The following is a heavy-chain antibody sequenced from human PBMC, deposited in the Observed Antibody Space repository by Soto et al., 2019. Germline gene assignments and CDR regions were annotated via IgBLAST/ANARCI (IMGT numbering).Heavy chain of an antibody. CDR2: IYWNDDK. V-gene: IGHV2-5*01. CDR1: GFSLSTSGVG. J-gene: IGHJ4*02. Sequence: SGPTLVKPTQTLTLTCTFSGFSLSTSGVGVGWIRQPPGKALEWLALIYWNDDKRYSPSLKSRLTITKDTSKNQVVLTMTNMDPVDTATYYCASERSYDSSGYYGYYFDYWGQGTLVTVSS. D-gene: IGHD3-22*01. CDR3: ASERSYDSSGYYGYYFDY.